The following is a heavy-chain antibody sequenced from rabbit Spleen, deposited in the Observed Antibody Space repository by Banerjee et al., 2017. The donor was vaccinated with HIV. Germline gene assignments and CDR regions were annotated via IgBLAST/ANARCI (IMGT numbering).Heavy chain of an antibody. V-gene: IGHV1S7*01. CDR3: ARGPPYAGYAGYGYVYLNL. D-gene: IGHD6-1*01. Sequence: QLKESGGGLVQPGGSLKLSCKASGFTLSSYYMNWVRQAPGKGLEWIGYIDPVFGSTYYASWVNGRFTISSHNAQNTLYLQLNSLTAADTATYFCARGPPYAGYAGYGYVYLNLWGPGTLVTVS. CDR2: IDPVFGST. CDR1: GFTLSSYY. J-gene: IGHJ4*01.